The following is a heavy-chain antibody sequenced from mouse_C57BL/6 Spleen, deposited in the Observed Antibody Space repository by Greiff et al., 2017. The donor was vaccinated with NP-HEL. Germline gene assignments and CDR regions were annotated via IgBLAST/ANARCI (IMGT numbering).Heavy chain of an antibody. Sequence: QVQLKQSGPELVKPGASVKISCKASGYAFSSSWMNWVKQRPGKGLEWIGRIYPGDGDTNYNGKFKGKATLTADKSSSTAYMQLSSLTSEYSAVYFCARAGIYYYGSLDWYFDVWGTGTTVTVSS. CDR2: IYPGDGDT. V-gene: IGHV1-82*01. D-gene: IGHD1-1*01. J-gene: IGHJ1*03. CDR1: GYAFSSSW. CDR3: ARAGIYYYGSLDWYFDV.